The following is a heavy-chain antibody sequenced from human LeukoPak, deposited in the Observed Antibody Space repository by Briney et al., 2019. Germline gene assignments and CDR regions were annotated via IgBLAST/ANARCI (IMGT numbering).Heavy chain of an antibody. V-gene: IGHV4-34*01. CDR1: GGSFSGYY. CDR2: INHSGST. J-gene: IGHJ6*03. D-gene: IGHD2-2*01. Sequence: PSETLSLTCAVYGGSFSGYYWSWIRQPPGKGLEWIGEINHSGSTNYNPSLKSRVTISVDTSKNQFSLKLSSVTAADTAVYYCAREGLVVVPAASPQYYMDVWAKGPRSPSP. CDR3: AREGLVVVPAASPQYYMDV.